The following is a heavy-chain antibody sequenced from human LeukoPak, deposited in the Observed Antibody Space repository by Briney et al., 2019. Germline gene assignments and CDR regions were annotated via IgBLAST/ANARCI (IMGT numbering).Heavy chain of an antibody. CDR1: GGTFSSYA. CDR3: ARGPPVAEPFFGYGMDV. CDR2: IIPIFGTA. V-gene: IGHV1-69*13. D-gene: IGHD6-19*01. Sequence: GASVKVSCKASGGTFSSYAISRVRQAPGQGLEWMGGIIPIFGTANYAQKFQGRVTITADESTSTAYMELSSLRSEDTAVYYCARGPPVAEPFFGYGMDVWGQGTTVTVSS. J-gene: IGHJ6*02.